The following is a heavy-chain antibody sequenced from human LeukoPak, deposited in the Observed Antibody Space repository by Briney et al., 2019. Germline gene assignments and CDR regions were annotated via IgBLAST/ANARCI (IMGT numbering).Heavy chain of an antibody. CDR3: AREDTAMGYFDY. D-gene: IGHD5-18*01. Sequence: SETLSLTCTVSGGSISSSSYYWGWIRQPPGKGLEWIGSIYYSGSTYYNPSLKSRVTISVDTSKNQFSLKLSSVTAADTAVYYCAREDTAMGYFDYWGQGTLVTVSS. J-gene: IGHJ4*02. CDR1: GGSISSSSYY. V-gene: IGHV4-39*07. CDR2: IYYSGST.